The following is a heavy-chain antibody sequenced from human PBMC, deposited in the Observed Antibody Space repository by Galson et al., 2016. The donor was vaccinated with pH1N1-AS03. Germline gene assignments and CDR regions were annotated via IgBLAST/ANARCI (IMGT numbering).Heavy chain of an antibody. CDR1: GFTFGDYP. CDR2: IRSTTYGGTT. CDR3: ARARTSPGSLAGVGFDI. V-gene: IGHV3-49*03. Sequence: SLRLSCAASGFTFGDYPLTWFRQAPGKGLEWVGFIRSTTYGGTTEYAAPVKGRFTISRDDSKSTAYLQMNSLKTEDTGVYYCARARTSPGSLAGVGFDIWGQGTMVTVSS. J-gene: IGHJ3*02.